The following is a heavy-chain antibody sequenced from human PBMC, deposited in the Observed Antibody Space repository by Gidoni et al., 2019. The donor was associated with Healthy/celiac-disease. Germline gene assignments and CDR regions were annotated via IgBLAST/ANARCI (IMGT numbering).Heavy chain of an antibody. CDR2: ISSSSSYR. D-gene: IGHD2-2*01. CDR1: GFPFSRYS. J-gene: IGHJ3*02. CDR3: ARKEYCSSTSCYAGDAFDI. V-gene: IGHV3-21*01. Sequence: EVQLVESGGGLVKPGGSLSLSCAASGFPFSRYSMNGVRQAPGKGLGWVSSISSSSSYRYYADSVKGRFTISRDNAKNSLYLQMNSLRAEDTAVYYCARKEYCSSTSCYAGDAFDIWGQGTMVTVSS.